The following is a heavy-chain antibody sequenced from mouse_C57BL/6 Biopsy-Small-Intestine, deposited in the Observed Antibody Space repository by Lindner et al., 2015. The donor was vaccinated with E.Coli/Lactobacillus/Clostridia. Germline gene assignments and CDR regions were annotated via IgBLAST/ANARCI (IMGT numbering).Heavy chain of an antibody. D-gene: IGHD4-1*01. V-gene: IGHV5-17*01. CDR2: ISSGSSTI. CDR1: GFTFSDYG. Sequence: VQLQESGGGLVKPGGSLKLSCAAPGFTFSDYGMHWVRQAPEKGLEWVAYISSGSSTIYYADTVKGRFTISRDNAKNTLFLQMTSLRSEDTAMYYCARRELEGFFFDYWGQGTTLTVSS. CDR3: ARRELEGFFFDY. J-gene: IGHJ2*01.